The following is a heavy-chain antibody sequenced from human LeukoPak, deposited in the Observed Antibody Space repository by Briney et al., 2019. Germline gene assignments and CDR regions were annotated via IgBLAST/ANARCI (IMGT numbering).Heavy chain of an antibody. D-gene: IGHD4-17*01. CDR3: ANYGDYQYFDY. V-gene: IGHV3-30*18. CDR1: GFTFSTYA. Sequence: ERSLRLSCAASGFTFSTYAMHWVRQAPGKGLEWVAVISYDGTNKYYADSVKGRFTISRDNSKNTLYLQMNSLKTDDTAVYYCANYGDYQYFDYWGQGTPVTVSS. CDR2: ISYDGTNK. J-gene: IGHJ4*02.